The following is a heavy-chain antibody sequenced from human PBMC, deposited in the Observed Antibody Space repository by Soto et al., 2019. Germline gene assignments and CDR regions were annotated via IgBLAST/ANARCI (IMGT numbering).Heavy chain of an antibody. V-gene: IGHV3-23*01. CDR1: GSTFSSDD. CDR2: ISGSGGST. Sequence: EVHLLESGGGLVQPGGSLRLSCVVSGSTFSSDDMSWVRQAPGRGLEWVSGISGSGGSTYYADSVKGRYTISRDNAKNSLYLQMKSLRVEDTALYYCAKDGGWSLAVAGLFDYWGPGTQVTVSS. D-gene: IGHD6-19*01. J-gene: IGHJ4*02. CDR3: AKDGGWSLAVAGLFDY.